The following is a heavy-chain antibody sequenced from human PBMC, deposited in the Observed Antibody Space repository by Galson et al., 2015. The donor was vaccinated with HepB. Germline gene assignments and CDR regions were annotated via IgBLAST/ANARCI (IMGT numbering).Heavy chain of an antibody. CDR3: ARDDRYTGSYYDN. V-gene: IGHV3-11*06. CDR2: ISSSGSYT. J-gene: IGHJ4*02. D-gene: IGHD1-26*01. CDR1: GFTFSDYY. Sequence: SLRLSCAASGFTFSDYYMTWIRQPPGKGLEWVASISSSGSYTNYADSVKGRFTVSRDNAENSLDLQMNSLRDEDTAVYYCARDDRYTGSYYDNWGQGSLVIVSS.